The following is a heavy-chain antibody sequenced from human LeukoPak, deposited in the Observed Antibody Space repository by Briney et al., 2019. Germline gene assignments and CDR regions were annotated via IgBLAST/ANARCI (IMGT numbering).Heavy chain of an antibody. CDR3: ARERDAGYFDY. CDR2: IYHSGST. V-gene: IGHV4-38-2*02. CDR1: GGSISSYY. J-gene: IGHJ4*02. Sequence: PSETLSLTCTVSGGSISSYYWSWIRQPPGKGLEWIGSIYHSGSTYYNPSLKSRVTISVDTSKNQFSLKLSSVTAADTAVYYCARERDAGYFDYWGQGTLVTVSS.